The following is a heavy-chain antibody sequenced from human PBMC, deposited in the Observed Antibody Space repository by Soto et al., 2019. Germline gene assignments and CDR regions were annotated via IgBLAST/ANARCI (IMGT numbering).Heavy chain of an antibody. Sequence: SVKVSCKASGYTFTYRYLHWVRQAPGQALEWMGWITPFNGNTNYAQKFQDRVTITRDRSMSTAYMELSSLRSEDTAMYYCASSAPQYEGGWFDPWGQGTLVTVSS. CDR1: GYTFTYRY. V-gene: IGHV1-45*02. J-gene: IGHJ5*02. CDR2: ITPFNGNT. CDR3: ASSAPQYEGGWFDP. D-gene: IGHD1-26*01.